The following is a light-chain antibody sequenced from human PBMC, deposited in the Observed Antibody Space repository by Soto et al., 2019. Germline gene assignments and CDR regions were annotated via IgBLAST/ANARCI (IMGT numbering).Light chain of an antibody. Sequence: DVVMTQSPLSLPVTLGQPASISCRSSQSLAYSDGNTYLNWFQQRPGQSPRRLIYKVSNRDSGVPDRFSGSGSGTDFTLKISRMAAEDVGVYYCMQGTHWPPYTFGQGTKLEIK. CDR1: QSLAYSDGNTY. V-gene: IGKV2-30*01. J-gene: IGKJ2*01. CDR3: MQGTHWPPYT. CDR2: KVS.